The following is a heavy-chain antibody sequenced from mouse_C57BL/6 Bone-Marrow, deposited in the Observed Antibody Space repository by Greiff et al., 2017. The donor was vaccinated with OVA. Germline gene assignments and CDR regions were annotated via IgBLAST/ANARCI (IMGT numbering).Heavy chain of an antibody. D-gene: IGHD1-1*01. CDR1: GYTFTDYY. CDR3: ARGGYYGSSFHYFDY. V-gene: IGHV1-19*01. CDR2: INPYNGGT. J-gene: IGHJ2*01. Sequence: EVQLQQSGPVLVKPGASVKMSCKASGYTFTDYYMNWVKQSHGKSLEWIGVINPYNGGTSYNQKFKGKATLTVAKSSSTAYMELNSLTSEDAAVYYCARGGYYGSSFHYFDYWGQGTTLTVSS.